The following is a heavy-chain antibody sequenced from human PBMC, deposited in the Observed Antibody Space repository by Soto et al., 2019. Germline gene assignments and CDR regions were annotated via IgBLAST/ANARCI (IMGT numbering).Heavy chain of an antibody. D-gene: IGHD2-21*02. CDR3: AKDPQSVVTAILFDY. CDR2: ISGSGGST. CDR1: GFTFSSYA. Sequence: GGSLRLSCAASGFTFSSYAMSWVRQAPGKGLEWVSAISGSGGSTYYADSVKGRFTISRDNSKNTLYLQMNSLRAEDTAVYYCAKDPQSVVTAILFDYWGQGTLVTVSS. V-gene: IGHV3-23*01. J-gene: IGHJ4*02.